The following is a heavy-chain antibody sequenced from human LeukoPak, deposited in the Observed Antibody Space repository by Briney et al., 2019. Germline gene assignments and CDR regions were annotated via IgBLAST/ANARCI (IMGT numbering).Heavy chain of an antibody. V-gene: IGHV3-48*03. CDR2: ISSSGSTI. D-gene: IGHD3-10*01. CDR3: ARDRVAWFGELLFAY. Sequence: PGGSLRLSCAASGFTFSSYEMNWVRQAPGKGLEWVSYISSSGSTIYYADSMKGRFTISRDNAKNSLYLQMNSLRAEDTAVYYCARDRVAWFGELLFAYWGQGTLVTVSS. J-gene: IGHJ4*02. CDR1: GFTFSSYE.